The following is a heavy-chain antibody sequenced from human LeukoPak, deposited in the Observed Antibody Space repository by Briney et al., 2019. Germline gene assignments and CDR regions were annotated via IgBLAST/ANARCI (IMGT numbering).Heavy chain of an antibody. CDR1: GFTFSSYG. CDR3: ARGTHYDFWSGYTSIYYYYMDV. Sequence: PGGSLRLSCAASGFTFSSYGMHWVRQAPGKGLEWVAFIRYDGSNKYYADSVKGRFTISRDNSKNSLYLQMNSLRAEDTAVYYCARGTHYDFWSGYTSIYYYYMDVWGKGTTVTVSS. V-gene: IGHV3-30*02. CDR2: IRYDGSNK. D-gene: IGHD3-3*01. J-gene: IGHJ6*03.